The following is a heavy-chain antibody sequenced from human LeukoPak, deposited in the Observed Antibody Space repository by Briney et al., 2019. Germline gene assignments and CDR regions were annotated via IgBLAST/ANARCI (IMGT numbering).Heavy chain of an antibody. Sequence: GASVKDSCKASGYTFTSYGISWVRQTPGQGLEWMGWISAYNGNTNYAQKLQGRVTMTTDTSTSTAYMELRSLRSDDTAVYYCARETWIQLWPHYFDYWGQGTLVTVSS. CDR2: ISAYNGNT. J-gene: IGHJ4*02. CDR3: ARETWIQLWPHYFDY. CDR1: GYTFTSYG. V-gene: IGHV1-18*01. D-gene: IGHD5-18*01.